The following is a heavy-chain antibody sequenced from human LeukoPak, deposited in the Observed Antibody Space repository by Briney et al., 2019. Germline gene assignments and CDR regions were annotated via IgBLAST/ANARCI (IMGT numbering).Heavy chain of an antibody. CDR3: ARLVGESETGLAYCGGDCYPFDC. CDR2: IFYSGNT. D-gene: IGHD2-21*02. CDR1: GGSINSSSYY. V-gene: IGHV4-39*07. Sequence: PSETLSLTCTVSGGSINSSSYYWGWIRQPPGKGLEWIGSIFYSGNTYDNPSLKSRVTISVDTSKNQFSLKLSSVTAADTAVYYCARLVGESETGLAYCGGDCYPFDCWGQGTLVTVSS. J-gene: IGHJ4*02.